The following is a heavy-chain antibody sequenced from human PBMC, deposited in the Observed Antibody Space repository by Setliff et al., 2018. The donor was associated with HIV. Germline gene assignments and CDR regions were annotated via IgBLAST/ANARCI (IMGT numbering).Heavy chain of an antibody. CDR1: GGSFSGYY. J-gene: IGHJ6*03. CDR2: IYIYNSGST. Sequence: PSETLSLTCSVSGGSFSGYYWSWIRQPPGKGLEWIGYIYIYNSGSTNYNPSLRSRVTISADTPKNQLSLKLTSVTAADTAVYYYYYMDVWGKGTTVTVSS. CDR3: YYMDV. V-gene: IGHV4-4*09.